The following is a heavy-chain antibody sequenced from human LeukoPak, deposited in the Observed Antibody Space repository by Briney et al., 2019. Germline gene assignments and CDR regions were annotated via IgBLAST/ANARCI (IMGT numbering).Heavy chain of an antibody. J-gene: IGHJ4*02. V-gene: IGHV1-69*06. CDR3: AKDYFVVPAATWDY. D-gene: IGHD2-2*01. Sequence: GASVKVSCKASGGTFSSYAISWVRQAPGQGLEWMGGIIPIFGTANYAQKFQGRVTITADKSTSTAYMELSSLRSEDTAVYYCAKDYFVVPAATWDYWGQGTLVTVSS. CDR2: IIPIFGTA. CDR1: GGTFSSYA.